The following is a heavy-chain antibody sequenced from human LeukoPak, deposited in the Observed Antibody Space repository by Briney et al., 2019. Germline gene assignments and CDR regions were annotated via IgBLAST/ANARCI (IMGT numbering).Heavy chain of an antibody. J-gene: IGHJ3*02. CDR3: ARDATYDSSGYRAYDI. D-gene: IGHD3-22*01. CDR1: GYTFTGYY. CDR2: INPNSGGT. Sequence: GASVKVSCKASGYTFTGYYMHWVRQAPGQGLEWMGWINPNSGGTNYAQKFQGRVTMTRDTSISTAYMELSRLRSDDTAVYYCARDATYDSSGYRAYDIWGQGTMVTVSS. V-gene: IGHV1-2*02.